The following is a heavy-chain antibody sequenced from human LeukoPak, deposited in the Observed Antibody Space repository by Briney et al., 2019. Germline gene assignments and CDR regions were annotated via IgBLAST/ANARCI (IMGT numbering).Heavy chain of an antibody. CDR2: ISGSGDST. Sequence: GGSLRLSCAASGFTFSSYAMNWVRQAPGEGLEWVSTISGSGDSTYYADSVKDRFAIFRDNSKSTLHLQMNSLRAEDTAVYYCAKHTWGSTASFDYWGQGTLVTVSS. CDR3: AKHTWGSTASFDY. V-gene: IGHV3-23*01. J-gene: IGHJ4*02. D-gene: IGHD1-26*01. CDR1: GFTFSSYA.